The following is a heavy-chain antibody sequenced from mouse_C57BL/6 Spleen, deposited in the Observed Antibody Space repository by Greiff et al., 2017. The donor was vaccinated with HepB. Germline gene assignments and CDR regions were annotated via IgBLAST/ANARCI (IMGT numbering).Heavy chain of an antibody. Sequence: VQLQQSGPELVKPGASVKISCKASGYTFTDYYMNWVKQSHGKSLEWIGDINPNNGGTSYNQKFKGKATLTVDKSSSTAYMELRSLTSEDSAVYYCAREIGDYWGQGTTLTVSS. J-gene: IGHJ2*01. CDR3: AREIGDY. CDR1: GYTFTDYY. V-gene: IGHV1-26*01. CDR2: INPNNGGT.